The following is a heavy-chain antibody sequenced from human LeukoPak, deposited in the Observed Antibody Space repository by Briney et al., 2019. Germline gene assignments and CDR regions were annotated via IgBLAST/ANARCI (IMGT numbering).Heavy chain of an antibody. J-gene: IGHJ5*02. CDR1: VGSISSGGYS. CDR3: ARANVLLWFGELSNWFDP. D-gene: IGHD3-10*01. Sequence: SQTLSLTCAVSVGSISSGGYSGSWMPQPPGKGLEWIGYIYRSGSTYYNPSLKSRVTISVDRSKNQFSLKLSSVTAADTAVYYCARANVLLWFGELSNWFDPWGQGTLVTVSS. CDR2: IYRSGST. V-gene: IGHV4-30-2*01.